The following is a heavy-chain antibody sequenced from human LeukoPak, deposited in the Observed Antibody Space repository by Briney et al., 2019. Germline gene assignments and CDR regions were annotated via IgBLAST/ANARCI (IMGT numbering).Heavy chain of an antibody. V-gene: IGHV3-7*01. Sequence: GSLRLSCAASGFTFSSYWMSWVRQAPGKGLEWVANTKQDGSERYYVDSVKGRFTVSRDNAKNTLYLQVNNLRAEDTAVYYCARGPNSNWSGLDFWGQGTLLTVSS. CDR2: TKQDGSER. CDR3: ARGPNSNWSGLDF. D-gene: IGHD6-6*01. J-gene: IGHJ4*02. CDR1: GFTFSSYW.